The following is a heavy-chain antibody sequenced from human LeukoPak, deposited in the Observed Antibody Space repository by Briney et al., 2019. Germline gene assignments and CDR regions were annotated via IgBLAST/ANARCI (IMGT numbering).Heavy chain of an antibody. CDR2: IYSGGST. Sequence: GGSLRLSCAASGFTVSSNYMSWVRQALGKGLEWVSVIYSGGSTYYADSVKGRFTISRDNSKNTLYLQMNSLRAEDTAVYYCARHLYSGSYYHFDYWGQGTLVTVSS. CDR1: GFTVSSNY. CDR3: ARHLYSGSYYHFDY. D-gene: IGHD1-26*01. J-gene: IGHJ4*02. V-gene: IGHV3-53*01.